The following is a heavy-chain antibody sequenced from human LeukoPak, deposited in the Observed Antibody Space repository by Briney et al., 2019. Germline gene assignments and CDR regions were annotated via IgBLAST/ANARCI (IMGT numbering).Heavy chain of an antibody. Sequence: PSETLSLTCTVSGGSISSYYWSWIRQPPGKGLEWIGYIYYSGSTNYNPSLKSRVTISVDTSKNQFSLKLSSVTAADTAVYYCARFTYYYGSGSPWGQGTLVTVSS. CDR3: ARFTYYYGSGSP. J-gene: IGHJ5*02. CDR2: IYYSGST. D-gene: IGHD3-10*01. CDR1: GGSISSYY. V-gene: IGHV4-59*01.